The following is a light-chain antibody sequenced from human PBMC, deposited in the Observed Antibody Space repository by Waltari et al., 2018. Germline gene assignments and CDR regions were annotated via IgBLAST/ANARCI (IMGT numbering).Light chain of an antibody. CDR1: QSVSNSY. CDR3: QQYSNSPYT. CDR2: DAS. Sequence: EIVLTQSPGTLSLSPGDGATLPCRASQSVSNSYLAWYQQKPGQAPRLLIYDASNRATGIPDRFSGSGSGTDFTLTISRLETEDFATYSCQQYSNSPYTFGQGTKLEIK. V-gene: IGKV3-20*01. J-gene: IGKJ2*01.